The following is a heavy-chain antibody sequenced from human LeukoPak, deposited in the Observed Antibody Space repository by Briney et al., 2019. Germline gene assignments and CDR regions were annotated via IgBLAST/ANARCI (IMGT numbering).Heavy chain of an antibody. Sequence: SETLSLTCAVYGGSFSGYYWSWIRQPPGKGLAWIGEINHSGSTNYNPSLKSRVTISVDTSKNQFSLKLSSVTAADTAVYYCARGRKNILTGYYHYYYMDVWGKGTTVTVSS. CDR2: INHSGST. V-gene: IGHV4-34*01. CDR3: ARGRKNILTGYYHYYYMDV. CDR1: GGSFSGYY. J-gene: IGHJ6*03. D-gene: IGHD3-9*01.